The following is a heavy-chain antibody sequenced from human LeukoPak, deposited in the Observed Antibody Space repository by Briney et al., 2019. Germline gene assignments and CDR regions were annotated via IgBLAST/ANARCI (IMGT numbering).Heavy chain of an antibody. CDR3: ARDLYYDILTGYFGVDAFDS. V-gene: IGHV4-4*07. J-gene: IGHJ3*02. D-gene: IGHD3-9*01. CDR1: GGSISSYY. CDR2: IYYSGST. Sequence: PSETLSLTCTVSGGSISSYYWSWIRQPAGKGLEWIGSIYYSGSTYYNPSFKSRVTISVDTSKNQFSLKLSSVTAADTAVYYCARDLYYDILTGYFGVDAFDSWGQGTMVTVSS.